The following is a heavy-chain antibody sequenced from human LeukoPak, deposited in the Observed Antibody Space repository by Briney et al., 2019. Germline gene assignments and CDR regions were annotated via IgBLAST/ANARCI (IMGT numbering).Heavy chain of an antibody. D-gene: IGHD6-19*01. Sequence: ASVKVSCKASGYTFTSYGISWVRQAPGQGLEWMGWISAYNGNTNYAQKLQGRVTMTTDTSTSTAYMEPRSLRSDDTAVYYCARNLELAGWPYYSDYWGQGTLVAVSS. V-gene: IGHV1-18*01. CDR2: ISAYNGNT. CDR3: ARNLELAGWPYYSDY. CDR1: GYTFTSYG. J-gene: IGHJ4*02.